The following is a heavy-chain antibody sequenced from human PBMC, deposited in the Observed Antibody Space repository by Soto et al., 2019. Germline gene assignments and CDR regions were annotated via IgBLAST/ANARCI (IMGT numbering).Heavy chain of an antibody. CDR3: AKSRDSPVWGGFPQGDYYGMDV. D-gene: IGHD3-16*01. J-gene: IGHJ6*02. V-gene: IGHV3-7*05. CDR2: IKEDGSEK. CDR1: GFIFRSYW. Sequence: GGSLRLSCAASGFIFRSYWMTWVRQAPGKGLEWVADIKEDGSEKYYVDSVKGRFTISRDNAKNSLYLQMNSLRAEDTAVYYCAKSRDSPVWGGFPQGDYYGMDVWGQGTTVTVSS.